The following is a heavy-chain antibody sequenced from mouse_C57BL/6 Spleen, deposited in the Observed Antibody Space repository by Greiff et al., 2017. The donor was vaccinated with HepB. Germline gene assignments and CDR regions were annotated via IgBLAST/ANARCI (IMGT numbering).Heavy chain of an antibody. CDR2: IDPSDSYT. V-gene: IGHV1-69*01. D-gene: IGHD2-4*01. CDR3: ARWGYDYPYYFDY. CDR1: GYTFTSYW. J-gene: IGHJ2*01. Sequence: QVQLQQPGAELVMPGASVKLSCKASGYTFTSYWMHWVKQRPGQGLEWIGEIDPSDSYTNYNRKFKGKSTLTVDKSSSTAYMQLSSLTSEDSAVYYCARWGYDYPYYFDYWGQGTTLTVSS.